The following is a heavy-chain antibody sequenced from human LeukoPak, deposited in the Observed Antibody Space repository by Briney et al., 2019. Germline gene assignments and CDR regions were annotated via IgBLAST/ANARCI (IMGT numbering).Heavy chain of an antibody. CDR3: ARDSGRSGSYYGMDV. CDR2: ISSSGSTI. CDR1: GFTFSSYE. D-gene: IGHD1-26*01. V-gene: IGHV3-48*03. J-gene: IGHJ6*02. Sequence: PGGSLRLSCVASGFTFSSYEMNWVRQAPGKGLEWLSYISSSGSTIYNADSVKGRFTISRDNSKNTLYLQMDSLRAEDTAVYYCARDSGRSGSYYGMDVWGQGTTVTVSS.